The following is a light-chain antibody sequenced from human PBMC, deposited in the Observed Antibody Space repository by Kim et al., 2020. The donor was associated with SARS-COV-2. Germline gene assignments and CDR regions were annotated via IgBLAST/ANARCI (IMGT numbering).Light chain of an antibody. CDR3: QQYNNWPYT. CDR2: GAS. CDR1: QSVSSN. V-gene: IGKV3-15*01. Sequence: EIVMTQSPATLSVSPGERATLSCRASQSVSSNLVWYQQKPGQAPRLLIYGASTRATGIPARYSGSGSGTEFTLTISSLQSEDFAVYYCQQYNNWPYTLGKGTKLEI. J-gene: IGKJ2*01.